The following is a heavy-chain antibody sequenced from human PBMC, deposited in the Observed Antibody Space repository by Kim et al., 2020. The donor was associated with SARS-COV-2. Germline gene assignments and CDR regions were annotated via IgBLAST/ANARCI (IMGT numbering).Heavy chain of an antibody. CDR2: MFYSGNS. J-gene: IGHJ3*02. CDR1: GGSISSTSYY. V-gene: IGHV4-39*01. CDR3: VSDTYGSTWYHAFDI. Sequence: SETLSLTCTVSGGSISSTSYYWGWIRQSPGMGLEWLGGMFYSGNSYNNPSLRSRVTILADTSKNQFSLKLTSVTAADTAVYYCVSDTYGSTWYHAFDIWGQRTAVTVSS. D-gene: IGHD6-13*01.